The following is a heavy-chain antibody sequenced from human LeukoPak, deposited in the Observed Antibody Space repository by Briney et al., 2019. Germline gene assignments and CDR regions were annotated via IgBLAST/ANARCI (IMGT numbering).Heavy chain of an antibody. D-gene: IGHD6-13*01. J-gene: IGHJ5*02. V-gene: IGHV1-46*01. CDR2: INPSGGST. CDR1: GYTFTSYY. CDR3: ARDSQSPSWYFLEGGWFDP. Sequence: GASVKVSRKASGYTFTSYYMHWVRQAPGQGLEWMGIINPSGGSTSYAQKFQGRVTMTRDTSTSTVYMELSSLRSEDTAVYYCARDSQSPSWYFLEGGWFDPWGQGTLVTVSS.